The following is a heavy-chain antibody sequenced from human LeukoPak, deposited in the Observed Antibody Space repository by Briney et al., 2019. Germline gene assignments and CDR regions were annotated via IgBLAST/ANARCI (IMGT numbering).Heavy chain of an antibody. V-gene: IGHV3-15*01. CDR1: GFTFTNAW. J-gene: IGHJ4*02. Sequence: PGGSLRLSCAASGFTFTNAWMYWVRQAPRKGLERAGRFKSTTDGGTTDYAAPVKGGFTISRDDSKNTLYLQMNSLKAEDTAVYYCTTQGSGYYYFDCWGQGTLVTVSS. CDR3: TTQGSGYYYFDC. CDR2: FKSTTDGGTT. D-gene: IGHD3-22*01.